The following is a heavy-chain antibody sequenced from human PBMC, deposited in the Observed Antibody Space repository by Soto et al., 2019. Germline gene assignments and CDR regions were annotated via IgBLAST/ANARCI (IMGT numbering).Heavy chain of an antibody. CDR3: ARGGYCSGGSCPTRHKYYFDY. Sequence: QSQTLSLTCAVYGGSFSGYYWSWIRQPPGKGLEWIGEINHSGSTNYNPSLKSRVTISVDTSKNQFSLKLSSVTAADTAVYYCARGGYCSGGSCPTRHKYYFDYWGQGTLVTVSS. CDR1: GGSFSGYY. J-gene: IGHJ4*02. D-gene: IGHD2-15*01. V-gene: IGHV4-34*01. CDR2: INHSGST.